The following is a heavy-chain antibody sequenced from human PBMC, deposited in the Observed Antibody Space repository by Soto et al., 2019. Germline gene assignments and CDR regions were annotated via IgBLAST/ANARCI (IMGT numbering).Heavy chain of an antibody. Sequence: GGSLRLSCAASGFTFSSYGMHWVRQAPGKGLEWVAVIWYDGSNKYYADSVKGRFTISRDNSKNTLYLQMNSLRAEDTAVYYCARVGLLPPPYYYDSSGYFDYWGQGTLVTVSS. J-gene: IGHJ4*02. V-gene: IGHV3-33*01. CDR1: GFTFSSYG. D-gene: IGHD3-22*01. CDR2: IWYDGSNK. CDR3: ARVGLLPPPYYYDSSGYFDY.